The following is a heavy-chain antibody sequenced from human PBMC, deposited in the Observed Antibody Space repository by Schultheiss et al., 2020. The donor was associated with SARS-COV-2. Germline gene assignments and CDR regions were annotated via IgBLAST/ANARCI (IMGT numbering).Heavy chain of an antibody. V-gene: IGHV3-21*01. D-gene: IGHD6-19*01. Sequence: GGSLRLSCAASGFTFSSYGMHWVRQAPGKGLEWVSSISSSSSYIYYADSVKGRFTISRDNAKNSLYLQMNSLRAEDTAVYYCARFPGEQWLVPSGYFQHWGQGTLVTVSS. CDR1: GFTFSSYG. CDR2: ISSSSSYI. CDR3: ARFPGEQWLVPSGYFQH. J-gene: IGHJ1*01.